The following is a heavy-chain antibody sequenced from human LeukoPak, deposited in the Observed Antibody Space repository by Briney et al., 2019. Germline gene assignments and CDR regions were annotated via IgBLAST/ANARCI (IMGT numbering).Heavy chain of an antibody. CDR1: GASISSYY. CDR3: ARENPSGYYNRPIDY. CDR2: IYYSGSI. V-gene: IGHV4-59*01. D-gene: IGHD3-22*01. J-gene: IGHJ4*02. Sequence: SGTLSLTCTVSGASISSYYWSWIRQPPGKGLEWIGDIYYSGSIKYNPSLKSRVTMSVDTSKNQFSLKLSSVTAADTAIYYCARENPSGYYNRPIDYWGQGTLVTVSS.